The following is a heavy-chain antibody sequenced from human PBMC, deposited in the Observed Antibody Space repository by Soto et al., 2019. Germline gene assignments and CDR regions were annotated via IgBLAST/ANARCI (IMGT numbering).Heavy chain of an antibody. Sequence: QVQLQQWGAGLLKPSETLSLTCAVYGGSFSGYYWSGIRQPPGKGLEWIGEINHSGSTNYNPSLKSRVTISVDTSKNQFSLKLSSVTAADTAVYYCARGPQIAVAVHYFDYWGQGTLVTVSS. J-gene: IGHJ4*02. D-gene: IGHD6-19*01. V-gene: IGHV4-34*01. CDR3: ARGPQIAVAVHYFDY. CDR2: INHSGST. CDR1: GGSFSGYY.